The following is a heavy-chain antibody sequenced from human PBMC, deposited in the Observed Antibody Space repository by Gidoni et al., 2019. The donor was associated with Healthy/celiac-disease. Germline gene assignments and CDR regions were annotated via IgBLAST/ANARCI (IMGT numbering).Heavy chain of an antibody. V-gene: IGHV2-70*15. CDR1: GFSLRTSGMC. J-gene: IGHJ3*02. CDR3: ARIPRITHDAFDI. D-gene: IGHD3-10*01. CDR2: IDWDDDK. Sequence: QVTLRESGPALVTPTQTLTLTCPFSGFSLRTSGMCVSWIRQPPGKALEWLARIDWDDDKYYSTSLKTRLTISKDTSKNQFVLTMTNMDPVDTATYYCARIPRITHDAFDIWGQGTRVTVSS.